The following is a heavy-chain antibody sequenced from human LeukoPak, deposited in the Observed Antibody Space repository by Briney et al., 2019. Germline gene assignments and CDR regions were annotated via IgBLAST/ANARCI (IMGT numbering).Heavy chain of an antibody. CDR2: IYYSGST. J-gene: IGHJ4*02. D-gene: IGHD3-16*01. CDR3: ARYVARYYFDY. Sequence: PSETLSLTCTVSGGSISSGDYYWSWIRQPPGKGLEWIGYIYYSGSTNYNPSLKSRITISVDTSKNQFSLKLSSVAAADTAVYYCARYVARYYFDYWGQGTLVTVSS. V-gene: IGHV4-61*08. CDR1: GGSISSGDYY.